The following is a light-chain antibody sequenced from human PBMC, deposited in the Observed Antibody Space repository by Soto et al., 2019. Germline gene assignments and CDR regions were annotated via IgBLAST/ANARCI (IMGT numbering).Light chain of an antibody. Sequence: EIVMTQSPLSLPVTPGEPASISCRSSQSLLHSDGHSFLDWYLQKPGQSPQLPIYLASNRASGVPDRFSGSGSGADFTLKISRVGAQGVVVYFGMQALQSPPGFGGGTKVEIK. CDR1: QSLLHSDGHSF. V-gene: IGKV2-28*01. CDR3: MQALQSPPG. J-gene: IGKJ4*01. CDR2: LAS.